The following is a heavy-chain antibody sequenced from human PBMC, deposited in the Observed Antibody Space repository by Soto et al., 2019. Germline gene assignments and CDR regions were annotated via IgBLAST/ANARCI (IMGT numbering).Heavy chain of an antibody. D-gene: IGHD6-19*01. J-gene: IGHJ5*02. CDR3: ARGPPVYSSGWYEGRWFDP. Sequence: SETLSLTCAVYGGSFSGYCWSWIRQPPGKGLEWIGEINHSGSTNYNPSLKSRVTISVDTSKNQFSLKLSSVTAADTAVYYCARGPPVYSSGWYEGRWFDPWGQGTLVTVSS. CDR2: INHSGST. V-gene: IGHV4-34*01. CDR1: GGSFSGYC.